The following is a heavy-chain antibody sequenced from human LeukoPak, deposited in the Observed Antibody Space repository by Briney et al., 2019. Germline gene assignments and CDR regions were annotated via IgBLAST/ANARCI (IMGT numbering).Heavy chain of an antibody. D-gene: IGHD6-13*01. V-gene: IGHV4-59*12. CDR2: IYYSGST. J-gene: IGHJ5*02. Sequence: SETLSLTCTVSGGSISSYYWSWIRQPPGKGLEWIGYIYYSGSTNYNPSLKSRVTISVDTSKNQFSLKLSSVTAADTAVYYCAREAAAVLVSRYWFDPWGQGTLVTVSS. CDR3: AREAAAVLVSRYWFDP. CDR1: GGSISSYY.